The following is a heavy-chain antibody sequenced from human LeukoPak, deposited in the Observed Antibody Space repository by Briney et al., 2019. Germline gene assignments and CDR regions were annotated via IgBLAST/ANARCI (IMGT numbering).Heavy chain of an antibody. J-gene: IGHJ4*02. D-gene: IGHD3-3*01. CDR2: ISAYNGNT. CDR3: ARDVRFLEWLSPLDY. Sequence: ASVKVSCKASGYTFTSYGISWVRQAPGQGVEWMGWISAYNGNTNYAQKLQGRVTMTTDTSTSTAYMELRSLRSDDTAVYYCARDVRFLEWLSPLDYWGQGTLVTVSS. CDR1: GYTFTSYG. V-gene: IGHV1-18*01.